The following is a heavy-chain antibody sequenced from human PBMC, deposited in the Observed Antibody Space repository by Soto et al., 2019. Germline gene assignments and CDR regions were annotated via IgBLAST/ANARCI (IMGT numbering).Heavy chain of an antibody. D-gene: IGHD6-13*01. V-gene: IGHV4-39*01. CDR3: ARQSSSSWQRPDDY. J-gene: IGHJ4*02. CDR2: IYYSGST. Sequence: KASETLSLTCTVSGGSISSSSYYWGWIRQPPGKGLEWIGSIYYSGSTYYNPSLKSRVTISVDTSKNQFSLKLSSVTAADTAVYYCARQSSSSWQRPDDYWGQGTLVTVSS. CDR1: GGSISSSSYY.